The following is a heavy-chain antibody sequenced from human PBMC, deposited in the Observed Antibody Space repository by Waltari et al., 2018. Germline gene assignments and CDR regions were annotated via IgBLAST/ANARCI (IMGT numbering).Heavy chain of an antibody. J-gene: IGHJ4*02. CDR1: GGSISSGSYY. CDR3: VRGGYCSGGSCYSFDY. V-gene: IGHV4-61*02. CDR2: IYTSGST. D-gene: IGHD2-15*01. Sequence: QVQLQESGPGLVKPSQTLSLTCTVSGGSISSGSYYWSWIRQPAGKGLEWIGRIYTSGSTNYNPSLKSRVTISVDTSKNQFSLKLSSVTAADTAVYYCVRGGYCSGGSCYSFDYWGQGTLVTVSS.